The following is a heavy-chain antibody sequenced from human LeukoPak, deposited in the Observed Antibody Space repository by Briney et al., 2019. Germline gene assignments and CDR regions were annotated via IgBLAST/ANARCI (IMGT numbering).Heavy chain of an antibody. CDR2: IYYSGST. CDR3: ARESGWLPRPDY. V-gene: IGHV4-61*01. Sequence: SETLSLTCIVSGYSITSGYYWSWIRQPPGKGLEWIGYIYYSGSTNYNPSLKSRVTISVDTSKNQFSLKLSSVTAADTAVYYCARESGWLPRPDYWGQGTLVTVSS. J-gene: IGHJ4*02. CDR1: GYSITSGYY. D-gene: IGHD5-12*01.